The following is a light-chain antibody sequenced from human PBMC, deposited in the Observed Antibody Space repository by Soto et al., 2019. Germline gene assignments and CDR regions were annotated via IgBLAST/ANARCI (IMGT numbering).Light chain of an antibody. J-gene: IGKJ1*01. CDR2: GAS. CDR1: QSVSSN. CDR3: QHYNNSPPDRT. Sequence: EIVMTQSPATLSVSPGERATLSCRASQSVSSNLAWYQQKPGQAPRLLIYGASTRATGIPARFSGSGSGTEFTLTISSLKSEDFAIYFCQHYNNSPPDRTFGPGPQVEIK. V-gene: IGKV3-15*01.